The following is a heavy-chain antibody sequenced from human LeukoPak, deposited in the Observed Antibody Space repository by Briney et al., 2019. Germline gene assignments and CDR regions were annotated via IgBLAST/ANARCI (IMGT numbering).Heavy chain of an antibody. Sequence: PGGSLRLSCAASGFTVSSNYMSWVRQAPGKGLEWVSVIYSGGSTYYADSVKGRFTISRDNPKNTLYLQMNSLRAEDTAVYYCAKDHRYSSSWYPGYWGQGTLVTVSS. D-gene: IGHD6-13*01. CDR3: AKDHRYSSSWYPGY. CDR1: GFTVSSNY. J-gene: IGHJ4*02. CDR2: IYSGGST. V-gene: IGHV3-53*01.